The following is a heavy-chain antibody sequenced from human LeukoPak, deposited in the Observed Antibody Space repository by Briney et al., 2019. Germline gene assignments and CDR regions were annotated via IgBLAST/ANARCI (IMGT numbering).Heavy chain of an antibody. CDR2: IYYSGST. D-gene: IGHD3-16*01. Sequence: SETLSLTCTVSGGSISSSSYYWGWIRQPPGKGLEWIGSIYYSGSTYYNPSLKSRVTISVDTCKNQFSLKLSSVTAADTAVYYCARDGGTVYYYMDVWGKGTTVTVSS. CDR3: ARDGGTVYYYMDV. V-gene: IGHV4-39*07. J-gene: IGHJ6*03. CDR1: GGSISSSSYY.